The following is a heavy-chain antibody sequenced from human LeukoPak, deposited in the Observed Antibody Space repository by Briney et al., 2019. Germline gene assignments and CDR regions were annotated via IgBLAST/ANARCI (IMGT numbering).Heavy chain of an antibody. D-gene: IGHD5-18*01. CDR1: GGSISSYY. V-gene: IGHV4-59*01. Sequence: SETLSLTCTVSGGSISSYYWSWIRQPPGKGLEWIGYIYYSGSTNYNPSLKSRVTISVDTSKNQFSLKLSSVTAADTAVYYCARGYSYGFENYYYYMDVWGKGTTVTISS. J-gene: IGHJ6*03. CDR2: IYYSGST. CDR3: ARGYSYGFENYYYYMDV.